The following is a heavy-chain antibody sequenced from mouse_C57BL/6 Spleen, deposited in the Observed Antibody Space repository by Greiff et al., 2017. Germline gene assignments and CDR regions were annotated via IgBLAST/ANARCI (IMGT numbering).Heavy chain of an antibody. D-gene: IGHD2-3*01. V-gene: IGHV1-72*01. Sequence: QVQLQQPGAELVKPGASVKLSCKASGYTFTSYWMHWVKQRPGGGLEWIGRIDPNSGGTKYNEKFKSKATLTVDKPSSTAYRQLSSLAAADSAVYYCARYGYDGPTGYWGQGTTLTVSS. CDR2: IDPNSGGT. CDR1: GYTFTSYW. CDR3: ARYGYDGPTGY. J-gene: IGHJ2*01.